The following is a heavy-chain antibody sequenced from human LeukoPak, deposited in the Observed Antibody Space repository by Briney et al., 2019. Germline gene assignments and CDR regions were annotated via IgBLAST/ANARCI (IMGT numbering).Heavy chain of an antibody. CDR1: GGSISSGSYY. D-gene: IGHD3-9*01. V-gene: IGHV4-39*07. CDR3: AKVLRYFDWLSEGFDP. J-gene: IGHJ5*02. Sequence: SQTLSLTCTVSGGSISSGSYYWSWIRQPPGKGLEWIGEINHSGSTNYNPSLKSRVTISVDTSKNQFSLKLSSVTAADTAVYYCAKVLRYFDWLSEGFDPWGQGTLVTVSS. CDR2: INHSGST.